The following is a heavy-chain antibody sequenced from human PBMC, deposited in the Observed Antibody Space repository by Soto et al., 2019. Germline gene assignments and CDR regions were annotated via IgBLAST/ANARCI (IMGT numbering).Heavy chain of an antibody. CDR2: VHTSGDR. J-gene: IGHJ3*01. CDR3: AREREDSDYYCRGETYYVGDFDV. D-gene: IGHD3-10*01. V-gene: IGHV4-4*07. CDR1: DDSISSSY. Sequence: QVQLQESGPRLVKPSETLSLTCSVSDDSISSSYWSFIRQFAGRGLEWIGRVHTSGDRKYNPSLTTRVDLSVAAPNNQVSLKLNSVTAEYTAVYCCAREREDSDYYCRGETYYVGDFDVWGPGTMVSVSS.